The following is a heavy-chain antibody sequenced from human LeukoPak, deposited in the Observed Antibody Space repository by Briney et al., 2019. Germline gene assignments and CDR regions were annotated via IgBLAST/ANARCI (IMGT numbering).Heavy chain of an antibody. CDR1: GFTFSSYS. CDR2: ISSSSSYI. CDR3: AREHDILTGYLDY. V-gene: IGHV3-21*01. D-gene: IGHD3-9*01. J-gene: IGHJ4*02. Sequence: PGGSLRLSCAASGFTFSSYSMNWVRQAPGKGLEWVSSISSSSSYIYYADSVKGRFTISRDNAKNSLYLQMNSLGAEDTAVYYCAREHDILTGYLDYWGQGTLVTVSS.